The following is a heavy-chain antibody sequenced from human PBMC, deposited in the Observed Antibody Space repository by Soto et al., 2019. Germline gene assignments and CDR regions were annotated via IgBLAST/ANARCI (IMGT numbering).Heavy chain of an antibody. CDR1: GGSFSGYY. Sequence: SETLSHTCAVYGGSFSGYYGTWIRQPPGTGLEWIGEINHSGSTNYNPSLKSRVTISVDTSKNQFSLKLTSVTAADTAVYYCARDKITGLFDYWGQGTLVT. CDR2: INHSGST. V-gene: IGHV4-34*01. D-gene: IGHD2-8*02. CDR3: ARDKITGLFDY. J-gene: IGHJ4*02.